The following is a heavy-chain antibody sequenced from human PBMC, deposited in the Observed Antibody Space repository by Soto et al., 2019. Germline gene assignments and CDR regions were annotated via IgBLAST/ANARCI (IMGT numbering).Heavy chain of an antibody. CDR1: GGSISSYY. J-gene: IGHJ4*02. CDR2: IYYSGST. Sequence: SETLSLTCTVSGGSISSYYWSWIRQPPGKGLEWIGYIYYSGSTNYNPSLKSRVTISVDTSKNQFSLKLSSVTAADTAVYYCARLAYSSGWSRGLDYWGQGTLVTVSS. V-gene: IGHV4-59*01. D-gene: IGHD6-19*01. CDR3: ARLAYSSGWSRGLDY.